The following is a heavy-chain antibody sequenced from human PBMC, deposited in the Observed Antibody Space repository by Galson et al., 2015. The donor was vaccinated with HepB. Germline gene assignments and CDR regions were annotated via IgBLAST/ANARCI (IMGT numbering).Heavy chain of an antibody. CDR3: AKDRNSTSPGTYGMDV. Sequence: SLRLSCAASGFSFSNNGMHWVRQAPGKGLEWVAIIWSDANKKYYADSVRGRFTISRDNTKRMLYLQMNRLRGEDTALYYCAKDRNSTSPGTYGMDVWGQGTTVTVFS. CDR2: IWSDANKK. CDR1: GFSFSNNG. J-gene: IGHJ6*02. V-gene: IGHV3-33*06. D-gene: IGHD6-6*01.